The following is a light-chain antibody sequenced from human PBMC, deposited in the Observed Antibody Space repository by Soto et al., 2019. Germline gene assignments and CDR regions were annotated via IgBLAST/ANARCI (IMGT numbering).Light chain of an antibody. CDR2: AAS. V-gene: IGKV1-27*01. Sequence: DIQMTQSPSSLSASVGDRVTISCRASQGISDYLAWYQQKPGKAPRLLIYAASTLQSGVSFRFTGSGSGTDLTLTISSLHPEGVTSYYCQKYNWPPFTFGPGTKVDIE. CDR3: QKYNWPPFT. J-gene: IGKJ3*01. CDR1: QGISDY.